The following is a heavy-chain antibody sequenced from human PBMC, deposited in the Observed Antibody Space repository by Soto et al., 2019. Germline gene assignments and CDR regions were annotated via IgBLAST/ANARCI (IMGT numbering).Heavy chain of an antibody. CDR3: AKEIEMATIMDYYYYGMDV. CDR2: ISYDGSNK. CDR1: GFTFSSYG. J-gene: IGHJ6*02. Sequence: PGGSLRLSCAASGFTFSSYGMHWVRQAPGKGLEWVAVISYDGSNKYYADSVKGRFTISRDNSKNTLYLQMNSLRAEDTAVYYCAKEIEMATIMDYYYYGMDVWGQGTTVTVSS. V-gene: IGHV3-30*18. D-gene: IGHD5-12*01.